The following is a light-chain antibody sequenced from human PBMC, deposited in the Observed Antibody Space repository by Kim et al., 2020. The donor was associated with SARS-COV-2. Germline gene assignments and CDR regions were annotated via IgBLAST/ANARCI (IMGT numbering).Light chain of an antibody. CDR3: QQYGNSLT. CDR2: GAS. J-gene: IGKJ4*01. V-gene: IGKV3-20*01. Sequence: LSPGERATLSCRASQSVISGFLAWYQQKPGLAPRLLIYGASSRATGVPDRFSGSGSGTDFTLTISRLEPEDFAVYYCQQYGNSLTFGGGTKVDIK. CDR1: QSVISGF.